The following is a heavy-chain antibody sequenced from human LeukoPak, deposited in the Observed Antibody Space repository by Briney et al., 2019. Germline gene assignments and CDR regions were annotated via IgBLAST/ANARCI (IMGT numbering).Heavy chain of an antibody. Sequence: GESLRLSCAASGFSFSSHAMTWVRQAPGKGLEWLSAISISGDDTYYADSVKGRFTISRDNSKNTLYLQMNSLSADDTAMYYCANEIRPNDYWGQGTLVTVSS. CDR1: GFSFSSHA. V-gene: IGHV3-23*01. D-gene: IGHD4-17*01. CDR2: ISISGDDT. CDR3: ANEIRPNDY. J-gene: IGHJ4*02.